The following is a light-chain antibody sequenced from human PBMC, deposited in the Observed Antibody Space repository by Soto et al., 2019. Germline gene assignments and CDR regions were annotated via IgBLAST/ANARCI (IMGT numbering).Light chain of an antibody. CDR3: QQYGSSPPLT. CDR2: GAS. V-gene: IGKV3-20*01. Sequence: EIMLTQSPGTLSLSPGERATLSCRASQSVSSSYLAWYQQKPGQAPRLLIYGASSRATGIPDRFSGSGSGTDFTLTISRLEPEYFAVYYCQQYGSSPPLTFGGGTKVEIK. CDR1: QSVSSSY. J-gene: IGKJ4*01.